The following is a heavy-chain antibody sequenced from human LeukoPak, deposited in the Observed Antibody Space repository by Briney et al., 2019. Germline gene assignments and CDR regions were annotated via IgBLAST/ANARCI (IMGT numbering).Heavy chain of an antibody. CDR2: IYHSGST. CDR1: GYSISSGYY. V-gene: IGHV4-38-2*01. J-gene: IGHJ4*02. D-gene: IGHD6-6*01. Sequence: ADTLSLTCAVSGYSISSGYYWVWIRQPPGKGLEWIGSIYHSGSTYYNPSLKSRVTISVDTSKNQFSLKLSSVTAADTAVYYCARRRSSSSRTNYYFDYWGQGTLVTVSS. CDR3: ARRRSSSSRTNYYFDY.